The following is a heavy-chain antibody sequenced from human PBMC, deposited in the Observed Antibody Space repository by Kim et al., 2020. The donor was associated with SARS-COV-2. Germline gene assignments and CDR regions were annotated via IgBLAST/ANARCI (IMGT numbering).Heavy chain of an antibody. CDR3: AWSCYYDSGWIPDCFDC. V-gene: IGHV1-69*13. CDR2: IIPIFNTA. Sequence: SVKVSCKASGGTFSSYAINWVRQAPGQGLEWMGGIIPIFNTANYAQKFQGRVTITADESTSTAYMELSSLRSEDTAVYYCAWSCYYDSGWIPDCFDCWGQGTLVTVSS. J-gene: IGHJ4*02. D-gene: IGHD3-10*01. CDR1: GGTFSSYA.